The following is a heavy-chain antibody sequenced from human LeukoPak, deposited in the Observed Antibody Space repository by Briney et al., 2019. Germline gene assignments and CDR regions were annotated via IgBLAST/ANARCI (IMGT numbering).Heavy chain of an antibody. D-gene: IGHD2-2*01. J-gene: IGHJ4*02. CDR2: ISSSSSTI. CDR3: ARAEVVVVPAAPRV. V-gene: IGHV3-48*01. CDR1: GFTFSSYS. Sequence: AGGSLRLSCAASGFTFSSYSMNWVRQAPGKGLEWVSYISSSSSTIYYADSVKGRFTISRDNAKNSLYLQMNSLRAEDPAVYYCARAEVVVVPAAPRVWGQGTLVTVSS.